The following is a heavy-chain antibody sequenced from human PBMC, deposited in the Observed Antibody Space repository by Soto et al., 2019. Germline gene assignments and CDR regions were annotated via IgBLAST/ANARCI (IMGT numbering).Heavy chain of an antibody. CDR3: ARDKQERLFSSAFGLHV. CDR1: GYTFTSHN. J-gene: IGHJ6*02. D-gene: IGHD1-1*01. Sequence: CKASGYTFTSHNISWVRQAPGQGLEWMGWISPYSGNTDYAQNLQGRVTMTTDTLTSTAYMELRSLRSDDAAVYYCARDKQERLFSSAFGLHVWGEATTVTV. V-gene: IGHV1-18*04. CDR2: ISPYSGNT.